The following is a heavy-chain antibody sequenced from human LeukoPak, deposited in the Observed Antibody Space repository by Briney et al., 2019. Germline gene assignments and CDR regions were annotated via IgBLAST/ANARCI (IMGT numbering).Heavy chain of an antibody. CDR1: GFTFSSYE. J-gene: IGHJ6*03. CDR3: ARVASSSWPYYYMDV. V-gene: IGHV3-48*03. CDR2: ISSSGSTI. Sequence: PGGSLRLSCAASGFTFSSYEMKWVRQAPGKGLEWVSYISSSGSTIYYADSGKGRFTISRDNAENSLYLQMNNLRAEDTAVYYCARVASSSWPYYYMDVWGKGTTVTISS. D-gene: IGHD6-13*01.